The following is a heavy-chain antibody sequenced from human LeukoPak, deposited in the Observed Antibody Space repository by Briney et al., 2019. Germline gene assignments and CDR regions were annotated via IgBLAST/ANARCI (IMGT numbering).Heavy chain of an antibody. J-gene: IGHJ6*03. V-gene: IGHV3-23*01. Sequence: GGSLRLSCAASGFTFSSYAMSWVRQAPGKGLEWVSAISGSGGSTYYADSVKGRFTISRDNSKNTLYLQMNSLRAEDTAVYYCAKEGKYCSSTSCSPYYYYMDVWGKGTTVTISS. CDR3: AKEGKYCSSTSCSPYYYYMDV. CDR2: ISGSGGST. D-gene: IGHD2-2*01. CDR1: GFTFSSYA.